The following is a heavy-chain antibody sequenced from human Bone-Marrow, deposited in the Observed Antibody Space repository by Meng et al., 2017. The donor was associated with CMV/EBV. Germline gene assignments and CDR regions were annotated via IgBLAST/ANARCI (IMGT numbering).Heavy chain of an antibody. Sequence: ASVKVSCKASGYTFTGYYMHWVRQAPGQGLEWMGWINPNSGGTNYAQKFQGRVTMTRDTSISTAYMELSRLRSDDTAVYYCATSSAAVNWYDPWGQGTLVAASS. V-gene: IGHV1-2*02. J-gene: IGHJ5*02. D-gene: IGHD6-6*01. CDR3: ATSSAAVNWYDP. CDR1: GYTFTGYY. CDR2: INPNSGGT.